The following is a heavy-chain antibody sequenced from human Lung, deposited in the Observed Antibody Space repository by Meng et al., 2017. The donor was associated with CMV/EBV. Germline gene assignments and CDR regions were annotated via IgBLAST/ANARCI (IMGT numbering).Heavy chain of an antibody. D-gene: IGHD1-26*01. CDR1: GVSISSNIR. V-gene: IGHV4-4*02. Sequence: GPGLVKPSGTLSLTCGVSGVSISSNIRWTWVRQPPGKGLEWIGDIDDSGSTNYNPSLNSRISISLDKSKNHFSLKVNSVTAADTAVYYCVRGKQDAWELLAYWGQGALVTVSS. J-gene: IGHJ4*02. CDR2: IDDSGST. CDR3: VRGKQDAWELLAY.